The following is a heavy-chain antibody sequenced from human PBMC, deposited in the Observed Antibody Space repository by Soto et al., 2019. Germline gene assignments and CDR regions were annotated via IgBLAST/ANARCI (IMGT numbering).Heavy chain of an antibody. D-gene: IGHD3-10*01. V-gene: IGHV4-4*02. J-gene: IGHJ4*02. CDR3: ARRWGEGRVDY. CDR1: GASISSSNW. CDR2: IYHSGST. Sequence: QVQLQESGPGLVKPSGTLSLTCAVSGASISSSNWWSWVRQPPGKGLEWIGEIYHSGSTNYNPSLRSRVTISGDKSRNQCSLKLSSVTAADTAVYYCARRWGEGRVDYWGQGTLVTVSS.